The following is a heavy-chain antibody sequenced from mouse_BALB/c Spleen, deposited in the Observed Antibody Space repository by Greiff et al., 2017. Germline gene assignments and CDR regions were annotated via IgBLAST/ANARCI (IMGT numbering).Heavy chain of an antibody. CDR2: IYPGDGDT. D-gene: IGHD3-2*01. CDR3: ARSTARATEGFAY. Sequence: QVQLQQSGAELVRPGSSVKISCKASGYAFSSYWMNWVKQRPGQGLEWIGQIYPGDGDTNYNGKFKGKATLTADKSSSTAYMELARLTSEDSAVYYCARSTARATEGFAYWGQGTLVTVSA. J-gene: IGHJ3*01. CDR1: GYAFSSYW. V-gene: IGHV1-80*01.